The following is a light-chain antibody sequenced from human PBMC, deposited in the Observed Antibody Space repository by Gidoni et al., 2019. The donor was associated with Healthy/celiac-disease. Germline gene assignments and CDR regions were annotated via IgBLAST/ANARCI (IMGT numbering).Light chain of an antibody. CDR3: SSYAGSYTYVV. V-gene: IGLV2-11*01. CDR1: SSDVGGYNY. J-gene: IGLJ2*01. CDR2: YVS. Sequence: QSALTQPRSVSGSPGQSVTISCTGTSSDVGGYNYVSWYQQHPGKAPTLMIYYVSKRPSGVPDRFSCSKSGNTASLPISGLQAEDEADYYCSSYAGSYTYVVFGGGPKLTVL.